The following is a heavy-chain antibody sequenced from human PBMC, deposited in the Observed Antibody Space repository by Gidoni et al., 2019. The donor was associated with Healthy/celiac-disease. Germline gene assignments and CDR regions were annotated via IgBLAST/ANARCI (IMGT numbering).Heavy chain of an antibody. CDR2: IYYSGST. J-gene: IGHJ3*02. Sequence: QVQLPESGPGLVKPSETLSLTCTVSGCSISSYYWSWIRQPPGKGLEWIGYIYYSGSTNYNPSLKSRVTISVDTSKNQFSLKLSSVTAADTAVYYCARKGYGDDAFDIWGQGTMVTVSS. V-gene: IGHV4-59*01. D-gene: IGHD5-12*01. CDR3: ARKGYGDDAFDI. CDR1: GCSISSYY.